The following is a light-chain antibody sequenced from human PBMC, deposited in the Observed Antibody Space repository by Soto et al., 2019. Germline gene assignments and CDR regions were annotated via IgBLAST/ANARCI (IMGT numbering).Light chain of an antibody. CDR1: SSDVGGYDY. Sequence: QSALTQPASVSGSPGQSITISCTGTSSDVGGYDYVSWYQQSPGKAPKLMIYEVTSRPSGVSTRFSGSRSGNTASLTISGLQAEDEADYYCAAWDDNLNALVFGGGTKLTVL. V-gene: IGLV2-14*01. CDR2: EVT. CDR3: AAWDDNLNALV. J-gene: IGLJ2*01.